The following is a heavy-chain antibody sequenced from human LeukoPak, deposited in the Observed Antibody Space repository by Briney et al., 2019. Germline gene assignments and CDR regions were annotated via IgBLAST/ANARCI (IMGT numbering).Heavy chain of an antibody. V-gene: IGHV4-59*01. J-gene: IGHJ5*02. CDR2: IYYSGST. Sequence: SETLSLTCTVSGGSISNYYWSWIRQPPGKGLEWIGYIYYSGSTKYNPSLKSRVTISVDTSKNQFSLRLSSVTAADTAVYYCARVSSYYYGSGSYYRFDPWGQGTLVTVSS. D-gene: IGHD3-10*01. CDR1: GGSISNYY. CDR3: ARVSSYYYGSGSYYRFDP.